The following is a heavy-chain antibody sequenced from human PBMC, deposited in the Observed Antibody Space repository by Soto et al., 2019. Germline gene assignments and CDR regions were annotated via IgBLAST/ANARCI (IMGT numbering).Heavy chain of an antibody. D-gene: IGHD6-13*01. J-gene: IGHJ3*02. Sequence: QVQLVQSGAEVKKPGASVKVSCKASGYTFTSYDINWVRQATGXXXXXXXWMNPNSGNTGYAQKFQGRVTMTRNTSISTXXXELXXLRSEDTAVYYCASSVKRIAAADAFDIWGQGTMVTVSS. CDR1: GYTFTSYD. CDR3: ASSVKRIAAADAFDI. V-gene: IGHV1-8*01. CDR2: MNPNSGNT.